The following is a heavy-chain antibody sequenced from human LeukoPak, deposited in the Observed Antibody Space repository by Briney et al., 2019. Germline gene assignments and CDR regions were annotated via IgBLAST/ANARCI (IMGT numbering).Heavy chain of an antibody. J-gene: IGHJ4*02. V-gene: IGHV3-21*01. CDR1: GFTFSSYT. CDR3: ARVAAAGDY. D-gene: IGHD6-13*01. CDR2: ISSSSSYI. Sequence: GGSLRLSYAASGFTFSSYTMNWVRQAPGKGLEWVSAISSSSSYIYYADSVKGRFTISRHNAKRSLYLQMNSLRAEDTAVYYCARVAAAGDYWGQGTLVTVSS.